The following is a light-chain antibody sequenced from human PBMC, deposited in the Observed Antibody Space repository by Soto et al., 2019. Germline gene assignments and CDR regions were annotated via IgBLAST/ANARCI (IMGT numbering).Light chain of an antibody. CDR2: GVF. CDR3: QHYDGSPRT. CDR1: QSVRSNY. J-gene: IGKJ2*01. Sequence: ETVLTQSPGTVSLSPGERATLSCTTSQSVRSNYLAWYQQKPGQAPRLLISGVFSRATGIPDRVSGSGSGTDFTITISGLEPEDSAVYYCQHYDGSPRTFGQGTKLEI. V-gene: IGKV3-20*01.